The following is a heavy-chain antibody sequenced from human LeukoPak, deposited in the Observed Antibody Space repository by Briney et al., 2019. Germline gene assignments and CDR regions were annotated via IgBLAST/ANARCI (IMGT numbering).Heavy chain of an antibody. V-gene: IGHV4-59*01. CDR3: AGVYSYGTEYDY. Sequence: SETLSLTCTVSRGSISSYYWSWIRQPPGKGLEWIGYIYYSGSTDYNPSLKSRVTISVDTSKNQFSLKLSSVTAADTAVYYCAGVYSYGTEYDYWGQGTLVTVSS. CDR2: IYYSGST. CDR1: RGSISSYY. J-gene: IGHJ4*02. D-gene: IGHD5-18*01.